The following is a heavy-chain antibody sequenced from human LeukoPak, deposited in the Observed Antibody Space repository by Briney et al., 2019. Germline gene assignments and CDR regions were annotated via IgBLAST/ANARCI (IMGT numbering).Heavy chain of an antibody. J-gene: IGHJ3*01. CDR3: ARVDDDLDAFDL. CDR1: GFIFSNYW. Sequence: PGGSLRLSCAASGFIFSNYWMNWVRQAPGKGLEWVANIKPDGSDKYYLDSVKGRFTISRDNAKNSMFLQMSSLRSEDTAVYFCARVDDDLDAFDLWGQGTLVTVSS. D-gene: IGHD3-3*01. V-gene: IGHV3-7*01. CDR2: IKPDGSDK.